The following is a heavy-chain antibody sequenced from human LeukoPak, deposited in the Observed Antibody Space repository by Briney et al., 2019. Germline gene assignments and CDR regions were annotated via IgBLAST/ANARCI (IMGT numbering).Heavy chain of an antibody. J-gene: IGHJ5*02. CDR2: IYYTGST. CDR1: GASITSSSYY. CDR3: ARRGGANWFDP. V-gene: IGHV4-39*01. D-gene: IGHD3-10*01. Sequence: SETLSLTCTVSGASITSSSYYWGWIRQPPGKGLEWIGSIYYTGSTYYNPSLKSRVTISVDTSKNQFSLKLSSVTAADTAVYYCARRGGANWFDPWGQGTLVTVSS.